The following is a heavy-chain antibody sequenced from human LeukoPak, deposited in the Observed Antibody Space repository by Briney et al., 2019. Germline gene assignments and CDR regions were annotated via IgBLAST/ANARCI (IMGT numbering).Heavy chain of an antibody. CDR3: ARVSRGYCSSTSCPRTAEYFQH. CDR2: IKQDGSEK. D-gene: IGHD2-2*01. J-gene: IGHJ1*01. CDR1: GFPFSSYW. Sequence: GGSLRLSCAASGFPFSSYWMSWVRQAPGKGLEWVANIKQDGSEKYYMDSVKGRFTISRDNAKNSLYLQMNSLRAEDTAVYYCARVSRGYCSSTSCPRTAEYFQHWGQGTLVTVSS. V-gene: IGHV3-7*03.